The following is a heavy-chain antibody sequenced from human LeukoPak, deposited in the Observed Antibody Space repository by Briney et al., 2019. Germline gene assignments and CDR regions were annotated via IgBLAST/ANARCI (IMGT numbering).Heavy chain of an antibody. CDR2: IYPGDSDT. J-gene: IGHJ6*03. D-gene: IGHD7-27*01. Sequence: GESLQISCKGSGYSFTSYWIGWVRQMPGKGLEWMGIIYPGDSDTRYSPSFQGQVTISADKSISTAYLQWSSLKASDTAMYYCARAVTGGLTYYYYYMDVWGKGTTVTVSS. CDR1: GYSFTSYW. V-gene: IGHV5-51*01. CDR3: ARAVTGGLTYYYYYMDV.